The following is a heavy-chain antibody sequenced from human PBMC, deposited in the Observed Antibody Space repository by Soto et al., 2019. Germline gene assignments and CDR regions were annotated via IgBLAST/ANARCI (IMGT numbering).Heavy chain of an antibody. CDR2: IYWDDDE. CDR1: GFSLSNSGVG. V-gene: IGHV2-5*02. J-gene: IGHJ6*02. CDR3: THKGGRGAGMDV. Sequence: QITVKESGPTLVKPTQTLTLTCTFSGFSLSNSGVGVAWIRQPPGKALEWLALIYWDDDERYRPSLRSRLTIPKDTSNNQVVLTMTHVDPVDTATYFCTHKGGRGAGMDVWGQGTTVTVSS. D-gene: IGHD2-15*01.